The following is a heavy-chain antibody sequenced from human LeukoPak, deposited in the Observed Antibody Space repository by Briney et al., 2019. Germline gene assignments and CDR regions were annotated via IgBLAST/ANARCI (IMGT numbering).Heavy chain of an antibody. CDR1: GYTFTGYY. Sequence: ASVKLSCTASGYTFTGYYMHWVRQAPGQGLEWMGWINPNSGGTNYAQTFQGRVTITRDTSINTPYMELSRLRSDDTAVYYCARDNITYYDFWTGYYWGARSYFDYWGQGTLVTVSS. J-gene: IGHJ4*02. CDR3: ARDNITYYDFWTGYYWGARSYFDY. CDR2: INPNSGGT. D-gene: IGHD3-3*01. V-gene: IGHV1-2*02.